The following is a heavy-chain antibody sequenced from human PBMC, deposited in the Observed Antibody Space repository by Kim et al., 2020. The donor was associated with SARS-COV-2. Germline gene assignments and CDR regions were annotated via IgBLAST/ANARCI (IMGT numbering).Heavy chain of an antibody. CDR3: AKGRGRYGDFDY. CDR2: INGSGNKT. D-gene: IGHD4-17*01. CDR1: GFTFSSYA. J-gene: IGHJ4*02. Sequence: GGSLRLSCAASGFTFSSYAMNWVRQAPGKGLEWVSAINGSGNKTYYADSVKGRFTISRDNSKNTLYLQMNSLRAEDTAEYYCAKGRGRYGDFDYWGQGTLVTVS. V-gene: IGHV3-23*01.